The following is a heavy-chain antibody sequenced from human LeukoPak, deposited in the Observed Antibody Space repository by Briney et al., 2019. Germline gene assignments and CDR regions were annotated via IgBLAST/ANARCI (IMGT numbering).Heavy chain of an antibody. D-gene: IGHD4-23*01. CDR1: GFTLSAEY. J-gene: IGHJ5*02. Sequence: PGGSLRLSCAASGFTLSAEYMSWVRQAPGRGLEWVSVIYSGGGTYYSKSVKGRFTISRDTTKNTLFLQLSSLRAEDTAMYHCARGGPAYGGNHNWFDPWGQGTLVTVSS. V-gene: IGHV3-53*01. CDR3: ARGGPAYGGNHNWFDP. CDR2: IYSGGGT.